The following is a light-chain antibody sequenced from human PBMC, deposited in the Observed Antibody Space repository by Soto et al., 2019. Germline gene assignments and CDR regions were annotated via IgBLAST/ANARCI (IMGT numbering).Light chain of an antibody. J-gene: IGKJ4*01. CDR2: DAS. Sequence: EIVLTQSPATLSLSPGERATLSCRASQSVSSYLAWYQQKPGQAPRLLIYDASNRATGIPARFSGSGSGTDFPHTISSLEPEDFAVYYCQQRSNWPALTFGGGTKVEIK. CDR1: QSVSSY. V-gene: IGKV3-11*01. CDR3: QQRSNWPALT.